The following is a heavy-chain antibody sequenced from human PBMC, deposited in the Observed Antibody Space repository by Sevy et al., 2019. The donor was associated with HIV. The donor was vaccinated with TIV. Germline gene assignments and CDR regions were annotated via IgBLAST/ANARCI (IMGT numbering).Heavy chain of an antibody. V-gene: IGHV1-2*02. J-gene: IGHJ4*02. Sequence: ASVKVSCKASGYTFTGYYLHWVRQAPGQGLEWMGWINPNSGGTNYAPKFQGRVTMTRGTSIGTASMELSRLGSDDTAVYYCTRSAAEAKNFYCGGDCYSDYWGQGTLVTVSS. CDR2: INPNSGGT. CDR1: GYTFTGYY. CDR3: TRSAAEAKNFYCGGDCYSDY. D-gene: IGHD2-21*02.